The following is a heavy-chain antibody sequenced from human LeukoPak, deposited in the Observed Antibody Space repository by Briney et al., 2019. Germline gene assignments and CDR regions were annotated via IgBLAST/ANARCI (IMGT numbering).Heavy chain of an antibody. CDR3: AHRVGPVAGTAEYFQH. J-gene: IGHJ1*01. CDR2: IYWDDDK. CDR1: GFSLSTSGVG. D-gene: IGHD6-19*01. Sequence: SGPTLVKPTQTLTLTCTFSGFSLSTSGVGVGWIRQPPGKALEWLALIYWDDDKRYSPSLKSRLTITKDTSKNQVVLTMTNMDPVDTATYYCAHRVGPVAGTAEYFQHWGQGTLVTVSS. V-gene: IGHV2-5*02.